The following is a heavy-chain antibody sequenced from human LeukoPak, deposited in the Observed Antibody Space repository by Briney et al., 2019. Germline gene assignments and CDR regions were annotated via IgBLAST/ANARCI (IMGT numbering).Heavy chain of an antibody. V-gene: IGHV4-4*02. D-gene: IGHD6-25*01. Sequence: NSSETLSLTCGVSGGSVSRTNWWTWIRQPPGKGLEWIGEVHLDGRTNFNPSLKSRLTMSVDLSENHVSLKLTSVTAADTAVYYCAREGGFYRPLDYSGQGTLVTVSS. CDR1: GGSVSRTNW. CDR2: VHLDGRT. J-gene: IGHJ4*02. CDR3: AREGGFYRPLDY.